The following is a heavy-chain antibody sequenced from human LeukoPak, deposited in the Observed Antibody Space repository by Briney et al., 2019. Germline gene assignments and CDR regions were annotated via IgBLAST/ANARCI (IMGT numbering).Heavy chain of an antibody. Sequence: SETLSLNCAVYGGSFSNYYWSWIRQPPGKGLEWIGEINHSGSTNYNPSLKSRVTISVDTSKNQFSLKLSSVTAADTAVYYCARGWGPLVGATARFDYWGQGTLVTVSS. CDR1: GGSFSNYY. V-gene: IGHV4-34*01. J-gene: IGHJ4*02. CDR2: INHSGST. CDR3: ARGWGPLVGATARFDY. D-gene: IGHD1-26*01.